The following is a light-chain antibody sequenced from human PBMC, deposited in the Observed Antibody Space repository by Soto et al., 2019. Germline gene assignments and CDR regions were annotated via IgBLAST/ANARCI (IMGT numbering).Light chain of an antibody. CDR3: QEYNNYWT. CDR2: TAS. J-gene: IGKJ1*01. CDR1: QTISRW. Sequence: DIQMTQSPSTMSASVGDTVTITGRASQTISRWLAWYQQKPGKAPRLLIYTASTLESGVPSRFSASGSGTEFTLTISSLQPDDFATYYCQEYNNYWTFGQGTKVDIK. V-gene: IGKV1-5*01.